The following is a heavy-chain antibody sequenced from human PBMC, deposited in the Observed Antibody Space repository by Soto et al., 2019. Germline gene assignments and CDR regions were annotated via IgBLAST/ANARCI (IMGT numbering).Heavy chain of an antibody. Sequence: ASVKVSCKASGFIFTNYWMHWARQAPGQGLEWMGVINPNGRSTTYAQKFQGRFTMTRDTSTTTLYMELSSLKAEDTAVYYCARDQSATSGSYSYWWFDPWGQGTPVTVSS. V-gene: IGHV1-46*01. D-gene: IGHD3-22*01. J-gene: IGHJ5*02. CDR2: INPNGRST. CDR1: GFIFTNYW. CDR3: ARDQSATSGSYSYWWFDP.